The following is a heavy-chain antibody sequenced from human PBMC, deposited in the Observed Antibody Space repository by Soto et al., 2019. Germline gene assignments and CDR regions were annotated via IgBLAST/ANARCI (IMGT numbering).Heavy chain of an antibody. CDR3: AHIKRFLGGMDV. CDR1: GFSLSPSGVG. V-gene: IGHV2-5*01. CDR2: IYWNDDK. Sequence: SGPTLVNPTQPLTLTCTFSGFSLSPSGVGVGWIRQPPGKALEWLALIYWNDDKRYSPSLKSRLTITKDTSKNQVVLTMTNMDDVDTARYYCAHIKRFLGGMDVWGQGTTVTVSS. D-gene: IGHD3-3*01. J-gene: IGHJ6*02.